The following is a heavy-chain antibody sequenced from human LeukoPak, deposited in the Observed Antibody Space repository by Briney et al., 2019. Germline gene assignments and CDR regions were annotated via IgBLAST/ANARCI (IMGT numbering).Heavy chain of an antibody. Sequence: GSSVKVSCKASGGTFSSYAISWVRQAPGQGLEWMGRIIPIFGTANYAQKFQGRVTITTDESTGTAYMELSSLRSEDTAVYYCARPGETTEWLLPGGNAFDIWGRGTMVTVSS. J-gene: IGHJ3*02. D-gene: IGHD3-22*01. V-gene: IGHV1-69*05. CDR2: IIPIFGTA. CDR1: GGTFSSYA. CDR3: ARPGETTEWLLPGGNAFDI.